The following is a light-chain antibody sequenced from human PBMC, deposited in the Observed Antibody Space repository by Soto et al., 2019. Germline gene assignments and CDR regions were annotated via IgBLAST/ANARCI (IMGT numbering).Light chain of an antibody. V-gene: IGLV2-14*01. CDR1: TSDIGAYNY. J-gene: IGLJ3*02. CDR2: EVT. CDR3: TSYTTKSTWV. Sequence: QSALTQPASVSGSHGQSITISCTGTTSDIGAYNYVSWYQQHPGKAPKLMIYEVTNRPSGASDRFSGSKSDNTASLTISGLRAEDEADYYCTSYTTKSTWVFGGGTKVTVL.